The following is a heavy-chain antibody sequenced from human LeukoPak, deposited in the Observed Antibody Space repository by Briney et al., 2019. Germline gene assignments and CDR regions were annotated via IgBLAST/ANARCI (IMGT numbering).Heavy chain of an antibody. CDR3: ARSPPGLIYMDV. V-gene: IGHV1-18*01. CDR1: GYTFTSYG. CDR2: ISAYNGNT. J-gene: IGHJ6*03. D-gene: IGHD2-8*01. Sequence: ASVKVSCKASGYTFTSYGISWVRQAPGQGLEWMGWISAYNGNTNYAQKLQGRVTMTTDTPTSTAYMELRSLRSDDTAVYYCARSPPGLIYMDVWGKGTTVSVSS.